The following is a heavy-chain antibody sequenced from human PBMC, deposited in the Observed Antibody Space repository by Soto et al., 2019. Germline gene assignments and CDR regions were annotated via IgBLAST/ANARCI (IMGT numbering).Heavy chain of an antibody. CDR2: IYRGGST. CDR3: ASSKSGGSYYFDY. CDR1: GGSISSTDW. V-gene: IGHV4-4*02. J-gene: IGHJ4*02. Sequence: QVQLQESGPGLVKPSGTLSLTCAVSGGSISSTDWWSWVRQPPGKGLEWIGEIYRGGSTNYNPSLKSRVTISVDRSKNQFSLKLTSVTAADTAVYYCASSKSGGSYYFDYWGQGTLVTVSS. D-gene: IGHD1-26*01.